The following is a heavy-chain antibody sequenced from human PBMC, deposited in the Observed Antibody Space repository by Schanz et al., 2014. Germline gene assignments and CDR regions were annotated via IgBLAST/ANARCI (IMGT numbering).Heavy chain of an antibody. CDR2: ISGSSRTI. Sequence: EVQLVESGGGLIQPGGSLRLSCAASGFGFSSYSMNWVRQAPGKGLEWVSYISGSSRTIYYADSMKGRFTVSRDNAENALYLQVNSLRAEDTGLYFCARGGSGSHYRLDYWGQGTLXTVSS. D-gene: IGHD1-26*01. V-gene: IGHV3-48*01. J-gene: IGHJ4*02. CDR3: ARGGSGSHYRLDY. CDR1: GFGFSSYS.